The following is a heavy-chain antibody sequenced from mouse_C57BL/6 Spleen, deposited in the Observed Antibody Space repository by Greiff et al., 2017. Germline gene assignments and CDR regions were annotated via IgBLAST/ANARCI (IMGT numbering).Heavy chain of an antibody. D-gene: IGHD4-1*01. CDR2: ISDGGSYT. CDR3: EDNWDGSY. J-gene: IGHJ3*01. CDR1: GFTFSSYA. Sequence: EVKLMESGGGLVKPGGSLKLSCAASGFTFSSYAMSWVRQTPEKRLEWVATISDGGSYTYYPDNVKGRFTISRDNAKNNLYLQISHLESEDTAMCYCEDNWDGSYWGQGTLVTVSA. V-gene: IGHV5-4*03.